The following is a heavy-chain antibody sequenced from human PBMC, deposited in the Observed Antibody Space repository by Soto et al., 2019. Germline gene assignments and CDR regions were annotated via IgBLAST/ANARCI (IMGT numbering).Heavy chain of an antibody. CDR2: ISYDGSNK. CDR3: ARDLIRFLEWLSNYYYYGMEV. V-gene: IGHV3-30-3*01. CDR1: VFTFSSYA. J-gene: IGHJ6*01. Sequence: VGSLRLSCASSVFTFSSYAMHWVRHSPGKWLEWVAVISYDGSNKYYADSVKGRFTISRDNSKNTLYLQMNSLRAEDTAVYYCARDLIRFLEWLSNYYYYGMEVWGQGTMLSGSS. D-gene: IGHD3-3*01.